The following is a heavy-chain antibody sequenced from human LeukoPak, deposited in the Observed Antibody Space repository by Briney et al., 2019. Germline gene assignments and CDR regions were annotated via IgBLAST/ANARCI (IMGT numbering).Heavy chain of an antibody. CDR1: GGSLSSSSYY. V-gene: IGHV4-39*01. CDR3: ARRGDCSSTSCYRGWFDP. J-gene: IGHJ5*02. CDR2: IYYSGST. D-gene: IGHD2-2*01. Sequence: SETLSLTCTVSGGSLSSSSYYWGWIRQPPGKGLEWIGSIYYSGSTYYNPSLKSRVTISVDTSKDQFSLKLSSVTAADTAVYYCARRGDCSSTSCYRGWFDPWGQGTLVTVSS.